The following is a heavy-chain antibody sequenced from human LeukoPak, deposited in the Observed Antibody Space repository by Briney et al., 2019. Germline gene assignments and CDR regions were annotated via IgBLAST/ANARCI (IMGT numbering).Heavy chain of an antibody. Sequence: ASVKVSCKASGYTFTSHYVHWVRQAPGQGPEWMGMINPSGGSTSYSQKFQGRVTMTRDTSTTTLYMDLSSLGSEDTAVYYCARSPITNIWYYFDYWGQGTLVTVSS. D-gene: IGHD2-8*02. J-gene: IGHJ4*02. CDR1: GYTFTSHY. CDR3: ARSPITNIWYYFDY. V-gene: IGHV1-46*01. CDR2: INPSGGST.